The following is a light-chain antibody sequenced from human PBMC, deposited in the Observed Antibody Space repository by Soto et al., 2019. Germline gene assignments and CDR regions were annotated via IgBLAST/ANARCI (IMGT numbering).Light chain of an antibody. CDR2: AAS. CDR3: QHYGNSIT. Sequence: EILLTQSPGTLSLSPGEGATLSCGASQSVGRNYLAWYKQKPGQAPRLLIYAASSRATGIPDRLSGSVSGTGFTLTISRLEPDDFAVYYCQHYGNSITFGQGTRLEIK. CDR1: QSVGRNY. V-gene: IGKV3-20*01. J-gene: IGKJ5*01.